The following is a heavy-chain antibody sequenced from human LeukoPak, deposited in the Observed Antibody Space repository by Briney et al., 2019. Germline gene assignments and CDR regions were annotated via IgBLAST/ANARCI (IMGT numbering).Heavy chain of an antibody. CDR1: GGSISSSSYY. Sequence: PSETLPLTCTVSGGSISSSSYYWGWIRQPPGKGLEWIGSIYYSGSTYYDPSLKSRVTISVDTSKNQFSLKLSSVTAADTAVYYCARVSTVLTTGTTTAYYYGMDVWGQGTTVTVFS. V-gene: IGHV4-39*01. J-gene: IGHJ6*02. D-gene: IGHD1-1*01. CDR2: IYYSGST. CDR3: ARVSTVLTTGTTTAYYYGMDV.